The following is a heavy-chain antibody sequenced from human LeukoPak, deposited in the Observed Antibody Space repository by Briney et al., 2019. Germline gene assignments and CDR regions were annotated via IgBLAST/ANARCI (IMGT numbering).Heavy chain of an antibody. CDR2: INHSGST. D-gene: IGHD2-15*01. CDR1: GGSFSGYY. Sequence: SETLSLTCAVYGGSFSGYYWSWIRQPPGKGLEWIGEINHSGSTNYNPSLKSRVTISVDTSKNQFSLKLSSVTAADTAVYYCARGETHCSGGSYYPGYFDYWGQGTLVTVSS. J-gene: IGHJ4*02. V-gene: IGHV4-34*01. CDR3: ARGETHCSGGSYYPGYFDY.